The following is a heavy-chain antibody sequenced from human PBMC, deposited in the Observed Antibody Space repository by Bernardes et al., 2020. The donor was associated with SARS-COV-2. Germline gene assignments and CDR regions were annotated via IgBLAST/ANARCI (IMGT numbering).Heavy chain of an antibody. D-gene: IGHD7-27*01. CDR2: VSHSGST. V-gene: IGHV4-34*01. Sequence: SETLSLTCAVYGGSFSAYYWSWIRQPPGKGLEYIGEVSHSGSTNYNPSLKGRVTISVDTSKNQFSLRLTSVTAADTAIYYCARSRTWAFDYWGQGTLVNVSS. J-gene: IGHJ4*02. CDR1: GGSFSAYY. CDR3: ARSRTWAFDY.